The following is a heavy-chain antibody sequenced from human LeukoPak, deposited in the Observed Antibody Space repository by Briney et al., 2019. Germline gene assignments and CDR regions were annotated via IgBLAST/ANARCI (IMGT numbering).Heavy chain of an antibody. Sequence: SQTLSLTCAISGDXVSSNSAAWNWIRQSPSRGLEWLGRTYYRSKWYNDYVVSVKSRITINPDTSKNQFSLQLNSVTPEDTAVYYCARTYYYDRSGYPTFDSWGQGTLVTVSS. J-gene: IGHJ4*02. D-gene: IGHD3-22*01. CDR3: ARTYYYDRSGYPTFDS. CDR2: TYYRSKWYN. V-gene: IGHV6-1*01. CDR1: GDXVSSNSAA.